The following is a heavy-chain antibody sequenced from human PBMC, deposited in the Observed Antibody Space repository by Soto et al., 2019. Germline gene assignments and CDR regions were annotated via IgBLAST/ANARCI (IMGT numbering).Heavy chain of an antibody. CDR2: INPSGGST. Sequence: ASVKVCCKASGYTFTSYYRNWVLQAPGQGLEWMGIINPSGGSTSYAQKFRGRVTMTRDTSTSTVYMELSSLRSEDTAVYYCARVQGYNWNADVNHYYYSGMDVWGQGTTVTVSS. D-gene: IGHD1-20*01. CDR1: GYTFTSYY. CDR3: ARVQGYNWNADVNHYYYSGMDV. V-gene: IGHV1-46*01. J-gene: IGHJ6*02.